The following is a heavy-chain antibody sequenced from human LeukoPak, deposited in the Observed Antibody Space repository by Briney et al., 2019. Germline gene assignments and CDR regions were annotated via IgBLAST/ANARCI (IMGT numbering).Heavy chain of an antibody. CDR3: AKDFSLGAGYFDY. CDR2: ISWNSGSI. V-gene: IGHV3-9*01. CDR1: GFTFDDYA. Sequence: GRSLRLPCAASGFTFDDYAMHWVRQAPGKGLEWVSGISWNSGSIGYADSVKGRFTISRDNAKNSLYLQMNSLRAEDTALYYCAKDFSLGAGYFDYWGQGTLVTVSS. J-gene: IGHJ4*02. D-gene: IGHD3-10*01.